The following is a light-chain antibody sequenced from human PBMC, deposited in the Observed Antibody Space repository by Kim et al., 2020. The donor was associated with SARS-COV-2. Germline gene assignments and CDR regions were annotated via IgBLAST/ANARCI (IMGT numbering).Light chain of an antibody. V-gene: IGLV3-19*01. Sequence: GQTDRISCQGESLRDYHASWYQQKPGQAPVLVIYGKNSRPSGIPDRFSDSSSGDTASMTITGAQAEDEADYYCNSRDSSGNHLGVFGTGTKVTVL. CDR1: SLRDYH. CDR3: NSRDSSGNHLGV. CDR2: GKN. J-gene: IGLJ1*01.